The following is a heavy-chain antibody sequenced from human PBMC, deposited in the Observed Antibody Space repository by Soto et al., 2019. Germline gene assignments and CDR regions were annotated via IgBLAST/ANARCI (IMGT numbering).Heavy chain of an antibody. J-gene: IGHJ4*02. D-gene: IGHD6-19*01. V-gene: IGHV3-21*06. Sequence: PGGSLRLSCVGSGFTFSGYSMAWVRQAPGRGLEWVASISSRSTNIDYADSVKGRFTISRDNAKNLVSLQMSSLRGEDTALYYCAKFTEPGYSSIWYYFEYWGQGTPVTASS. CDR1: GFTFSGYS. CDR3: AKFTEPGYSSIWYYFEY. CDR2: ISSRSTNI.